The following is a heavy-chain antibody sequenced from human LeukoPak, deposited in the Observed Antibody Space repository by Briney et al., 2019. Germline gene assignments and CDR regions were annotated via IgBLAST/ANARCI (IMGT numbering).Heavy chain of an antibody. CDR2: IWYDGSNK. D-gene: IGHD3-22*01. CDR1: GFTFSSYG. J-gene: IGHJ4*02. CDR3: ARDGSRTYYYDSSGCYFDY. Sequence: PGGSLRLSCAASGFTFSSYGMHWVRQAPGKGLEWVAVIWYDGSNKYYADSVKGRFTISRDNSKNTLYLQMNSLRAEDTAVYYCARDGSRTYYYDSSGCYFDYWGQGSLVTVSS. V-gene: IGHV3-33*01.